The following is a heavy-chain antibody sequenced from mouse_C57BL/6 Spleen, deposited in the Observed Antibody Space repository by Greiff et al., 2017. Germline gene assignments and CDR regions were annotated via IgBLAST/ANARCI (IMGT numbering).Heavy chain of an antibody. D-gene: IGHD1-1*01. Sequence: EVQLQQSGTVLARPGASVKMSCKTSGYTFTSYWMHWVKQRPGQGLEWIGAIYPGNSDTSYNQKFKGKAKLTAVTSASTAYMELSSLTNEDSAVYYCTVYEEYYERFDYWGQGTLVTVSA. V-gene: IGHV1-5*01. CDR2: IYPGNSDT. J-gene: IGHJ3*01. CDR3: TVYEEYYERFDY. CDR1: GYTFTSYW.